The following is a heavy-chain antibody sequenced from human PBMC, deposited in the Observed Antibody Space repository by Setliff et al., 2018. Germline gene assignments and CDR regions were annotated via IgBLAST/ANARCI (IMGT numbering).Heavy chain of an antibody. V-gene: IGHV1-2*04. J-gene: IGHJ6*02. CDR2: INPNSGGT. CDR3: ARGTLWFGEPYYGMDV. D-gene: IGHD3-10*01. CDR1: GYTFINYE. Sequence: ASVKVSCKASGYTFINYEINWVRQAPGQGLEWMGWINPNSGGTNYAQKFQGWVTMTRDTSISTAYMELSRLRSDDTAVYYCARGTLWFGEPYYGMDVWGQGTTVTVSS.